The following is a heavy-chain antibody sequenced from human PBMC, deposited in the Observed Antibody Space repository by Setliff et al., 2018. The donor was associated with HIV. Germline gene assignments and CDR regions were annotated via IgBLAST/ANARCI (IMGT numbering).Heavy chain of an antibody. J-gene: IGHJ4*02. D-gene: IGHD4-17*01. CDR1: GGSFSGYY. CDR2: INHSGST. CDR3: ASFFVTTVTNQDY. V-gene: IGHV4-34*01. Sequence: KASETLSLTCAVYGGSFSGYYWSWIRQPPGKGLEWIGEINHSGSTHYNPSLKRRVTISIDKSKEQFSLKVRSVTAADTAVYYCASFFVTTVTNQDYWGQGTPVTVSS.